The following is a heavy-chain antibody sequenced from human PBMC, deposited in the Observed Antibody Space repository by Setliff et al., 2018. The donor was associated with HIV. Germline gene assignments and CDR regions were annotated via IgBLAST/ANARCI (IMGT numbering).Heavy chain of an antibody. CDR3: ATCRHRPSNWFDP. J-gene: IGHJ5*02. CDR2: VYNSGIT. V-gene: IGHV4-39*07. CDR1: GGSVSSPSYY. Sequence: SETLSLTCAVSGGSVSSPSYYWGWIRQPPGKGLEWTGSVYNSGITFKNPSLKSRVSISVDRSGNQFSLRLTSATAADTAVYYCATCRHRPSNWFDPWGQGTVVTVSS.